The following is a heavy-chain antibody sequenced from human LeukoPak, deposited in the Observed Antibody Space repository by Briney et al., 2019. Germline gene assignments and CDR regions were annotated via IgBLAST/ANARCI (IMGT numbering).Heavy chain of an antibody. CDR1: GGSISSYY. Sequence: SETLSLTCTVSGGSISSYYWSWIRQPAGKGLEWIGRIYTSGSTNYNPSLKSRVTVSVDTSKNQFSLKLSSVTAADTAVYYCARDTGRITIFGVPANFYYYGMDVWGQGTTVTVSS. CDR2: IYTSGST. J-gene: IGHJ6*02. CDR3: ARDTGRITIFGVPANFYYYGMDV. D-gene: IGHD3-3*01. V-gene: IGHV4-4*07.